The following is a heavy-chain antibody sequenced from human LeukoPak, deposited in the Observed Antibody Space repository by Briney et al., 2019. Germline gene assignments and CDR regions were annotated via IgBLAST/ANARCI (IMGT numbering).Heavy chain of an antibody. CDR1: VFTVSSNY. D-gene: IGHD6-19*01. CDR3: ARGIAVADTGFFDY. CDR2: IYSGGST. V-gene: IGHV3-66*01. Sequence: GGSLRPSCAASVFTVSSNYMTWVRQAPGKGLEGVSVIYSGGSTYYADSVKGRFTISRDNSKSTLYLQMNSLRVEATAVYYCARGIAVADTGFFDYWGQGALVTVSS. J-gene: IGHJ4*02.